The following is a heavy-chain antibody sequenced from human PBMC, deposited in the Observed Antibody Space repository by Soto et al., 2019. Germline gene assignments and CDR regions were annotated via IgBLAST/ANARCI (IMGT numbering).Heavy chain of an antibody. J-gene: IGHJ6*02. CDR1: GYTLTELS. CDR2: MNPNSGNT. CDR3: ARGDNSGSYYYYGMDV. V-gene: IGHV1-8*01. Sequence: ASVKVSCKVSGYTLTELSMHWVRQATGQGLEWMGWMNPNSGNTGYAQKFQGRVTMTRNTSISTAYMELSSLRSEDTAVYYCARGDNSGSYYYYGMDVWGQGTTVTVSS. D-gene: IGHD1-26*01.